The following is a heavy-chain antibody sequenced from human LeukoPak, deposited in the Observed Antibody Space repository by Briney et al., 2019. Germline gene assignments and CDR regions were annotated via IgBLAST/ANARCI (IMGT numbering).Heavy chain of an antibody. CDR2: IYHSGST. Sequence: PSETLPLTCAVSGYSISSGYYWGWIRQPPGKGLEWIGSIYHSGSTYYNPSLKSRVTISVDTSKNQFSLKLSSVTAADTAVYYCARLRWLQLGYAFDIWGQGTMVTVSS. CDR1: GYSISSGYY. D-gene: IGHD5-24*01. V-gene: IGHV4-38-2*01. CDR3: ARLRWLQLGYAFDI. J-gene: IGHJ3*02.